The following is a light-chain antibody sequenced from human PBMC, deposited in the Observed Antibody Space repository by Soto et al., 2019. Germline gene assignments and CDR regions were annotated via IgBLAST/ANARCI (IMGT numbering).Light chain of an antibody. CDR2: DAS. V-gene: IGKV1-13*02. Sequence: AIQLTQSPSSLSASVGDRVTITCRASQGISSALAWYQQKPGNPPNLLNYDASTLESGVPSRFSGSGSGTDFTLTISTLQPEDFATYWCQQFDSYPLTFGGGTKVEIK. CDR1: QGISSA. CDR3: QQFDSYPLT. J-gene: IGKJ4*01.